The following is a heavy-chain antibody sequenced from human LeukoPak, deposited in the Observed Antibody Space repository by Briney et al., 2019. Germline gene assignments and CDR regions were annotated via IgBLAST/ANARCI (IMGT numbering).Heavy chain of an antibody. D-gene: IGHD3-22*01. CDR3: AKSQEDDSSGYYYSNFDS. V-gene: IGHV3-23*01. CDR2: ISGSGENT. J-gene: IGHJ4*02. Sequence: GGSLRLSCAASGFTFTSYPTSWVRQAPGKGLEWVSAISGSGENTYYADSVKGRFTISRDKSKNTLYLQMNSLRAEDTALYYCAKSQEDDSSGYYYSNFDSWGQGTLVTLSS. CDR1: GFTFTSYP.